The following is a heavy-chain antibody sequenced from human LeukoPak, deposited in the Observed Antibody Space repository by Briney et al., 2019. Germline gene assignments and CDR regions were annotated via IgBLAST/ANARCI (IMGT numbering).Heavy chain of an antibody. CDR2: INPNSGGT. CDR3: ARHYYDSCGYQS. D-gene: IGHD3-22*01. V-gene: IGHV1-2*02. J-gene: IGHJ4*02. CDR1: GYTFTGYY. Sequence: GASVKVSCKASGYTFTGYYMHLVRQAPGQGLEWMGWINPNSGGTNYAQKFQGRVTMTRDTSISTAYMELSRLRSDDTAVYYCARHYYDSCGYQSWGQGTLVTVSS.